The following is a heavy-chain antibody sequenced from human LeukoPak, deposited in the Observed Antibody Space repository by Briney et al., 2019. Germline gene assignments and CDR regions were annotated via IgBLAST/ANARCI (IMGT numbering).Heavy chain of an antibody. CDR2: IHHDGSNK. D-gene: IGHD3-16*01. CDR1: GFTFSSYG. J-gene: IGHJ5*02. V-gene: IGHV3-30*02. CDR3: AKGDKMLTWRRTYNRFDP. Sequence: PGGSLRLSCAASGFTFSSYGMHWVRQAPGKGLDWVAFIHHDGSNKYYADSVSGRFTISRDNSKNTLYLQMNSLRAEDKAVYFCAKGDKMLTWRRTYNRFDPWGQGTLVTVSS.